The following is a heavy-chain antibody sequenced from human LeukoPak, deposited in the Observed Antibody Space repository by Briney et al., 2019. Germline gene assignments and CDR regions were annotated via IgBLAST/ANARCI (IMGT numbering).Heavy chain of an antibody. J-gene: IGHJ4*02. CDR1: GFTFSSYA. Sequence: GRSLRLSCAASGFTFSSYAMHWVRQAPGKGLEWVAVISYDGSNKYYADSVKGRFTISRDNSKNTLYLQMNNLRAEDTAVYYCAKGGRGTYYSDSWGQGTLVTVSS. CDR2: ISYDGSNK. D-gene: IGHD3-10*01. CDR3: AKGGRGTYYSDS. V-gene: IGHV3-30-3*01.